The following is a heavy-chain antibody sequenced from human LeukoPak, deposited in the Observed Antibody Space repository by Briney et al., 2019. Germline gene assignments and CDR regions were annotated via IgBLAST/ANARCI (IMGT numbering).Heavy chain of an antibody. D-gene: IGHD3-22*01. V-gene: IGHV1-69*10. Sequence: ASVKVSCKASGGTFSSYAISWVRQAPGQGLEWMGRIIPILGIANYAQKFQGRVTITADKSTSTAYMELSSLRSEETAVYYCARDYYDSSGYPDYWGQGTLVTVSS. J-gene: IGHJ4*02. CDR3: ARDYYDSSGYPDY. CDR2: IIPILGIA. CDR1: GGTFSSYA.